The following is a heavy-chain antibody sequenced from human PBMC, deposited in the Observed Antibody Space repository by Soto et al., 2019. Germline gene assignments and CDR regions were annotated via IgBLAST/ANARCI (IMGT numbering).Heavy chain of an antibody. Sequence: EVQLVESGGGLVQPGGSLRLSCAASGFTFSSYWMHWVRQAPGKGLVWVSRINSDGSSTSYADSVKGRFTISRDNAKNTLYLQMNSLRAEDTAVYYCARQGLGWYYDSSGYYGDYWGQGTLVTVSS. V-gene: IGHV3-74*01. D-gene: IGHD3-22*01. CDR1: GFTFSSYW. J-gene: IGHJ4*02. CDR3: ARQGLGWYYDSSGYYGDY. CDR2: INSDGSST.